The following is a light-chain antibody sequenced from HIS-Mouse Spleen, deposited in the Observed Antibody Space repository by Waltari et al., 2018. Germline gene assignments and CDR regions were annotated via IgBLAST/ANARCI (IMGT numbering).Light chain of an antibody. J-gene: IGKJ3*01. V-gene: IGKV1-8*01. Sequence: AIRMTQSPSSFSASTGDRVTITCRASQGISSCLAWYQQKPGKAPKLLIYAASTLQSGVPSRFSGSGSGTDFTLTISCLQSEDFATYYCQQYYSYRFTFGPGTKVDIK. CDR3: QQYYSYRFT. CDR1: QGISSC. CDR2: AAS.